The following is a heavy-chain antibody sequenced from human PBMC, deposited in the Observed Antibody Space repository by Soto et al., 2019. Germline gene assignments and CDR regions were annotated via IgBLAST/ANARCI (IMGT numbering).Heavy chain of an antibody. Sequence: EVQLLESGGGLVQPGGSLRLSCETSGFSFNSYAMTWGRQAPGMGLEWVAVINYNSRATFHAQSVKGRFTISRDISRNTVFLQMDSLRAEDTAAYYCVKQRGAGKTYYYNMDVWGLGTTVIVSS. D-gene: IGHD3-10*01. CDR2: INYNSRAT. CDR1: GFSFNSYA. V-gene: IGHV3-23*01. CDR3: VKQRGAGKTYYYNMDV. J-gene: IGHJ6*02.